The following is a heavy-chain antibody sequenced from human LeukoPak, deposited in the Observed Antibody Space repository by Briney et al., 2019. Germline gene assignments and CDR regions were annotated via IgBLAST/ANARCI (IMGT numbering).Heavy chain of an antibody. CDR1: GGSISSGDYY. V-gene: IGHV4-30-4*01. CDR3: ARGGHGDYSWFDP. CDR2: IYYSGST. J-gene: IGHJ5*02. Sequence: SQTLSLTCTVSGGSISSGDYYWSWIRRPPGKGLEWIGYIYYSGSTYYNPSLKSRVTISVDTSKNQFSLKLSSVTAADTAVYYRARGGHGDYSWFDPWGQGTLVTVSS. D-gene: IGHD4-17*01.